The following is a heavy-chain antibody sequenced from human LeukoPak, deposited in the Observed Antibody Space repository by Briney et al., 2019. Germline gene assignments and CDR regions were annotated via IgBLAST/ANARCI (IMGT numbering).Heavy chain of an antibody. V-gene: IGHV1-69*04. CDR1: GGTFSSYA. D-gene: IGHD5-12*01. J-gene: IGHJ4*02. CDR3: ATTGSGYEDFDY. CDR2: IIPIFGIA. Sequence: ASVKVSCKASGGTFSSYAISWVRQAPGQGLEWMGRIIPIFGIANYAQKFQGRVTITADKSTSTAYMELSSLRSEGTAVYYCATTGSGYEDFDYWGQGTLVTVSS.